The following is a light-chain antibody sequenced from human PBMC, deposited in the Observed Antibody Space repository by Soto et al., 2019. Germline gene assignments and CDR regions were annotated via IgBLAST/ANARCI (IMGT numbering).Light chain of an antibody. CDR3: LSYDSSLSGYV. V-gene: IGLV1-40*01. CDR1: SSNIGAGYA. Sequence: QSVLTQPPSVSEAPGQRVTISCTGSSSNIGAGYAAHWYQQVPGTAPKLLIYENNNRPSGVPDRFSGSKSGTSASLAITGLQAEDEAEYYCLSYDSSLSGYVFGTGTKLTVL. J-gene: IGLJ1*01. CDR2: ENN.